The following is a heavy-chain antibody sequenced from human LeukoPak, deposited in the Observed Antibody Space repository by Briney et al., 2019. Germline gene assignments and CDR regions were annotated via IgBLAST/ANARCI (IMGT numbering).Heavy chain of an antibody. V-gene: IGHV4-34*01. Sequence: SETLSLTRAVYGGSFSGYYWSWIRQPPGKGLEWIGYIYHSGSTYYNPSLKSRVTISVDRSKNQFSLKLSSVTAADTAVYYCARGIKASRHYDSSGYLFDYWGQGTLVTVSS. J-gene: IGHJ4*02. CDR3: ARGIKASRHYDSSGYLFDY. CDR1: GGSFSGYY. D-gene: IGHD3-22*01. CDR2: IYHSGST.